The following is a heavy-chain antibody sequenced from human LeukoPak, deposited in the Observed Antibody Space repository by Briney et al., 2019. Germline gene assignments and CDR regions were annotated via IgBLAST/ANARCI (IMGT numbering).Heavy chain of an antibody. CDR2: IYSGGST. Sequence: GGSLRLSCAASGFTVSSDYMSWVRQAPGKGLEWVSVIYSGGSTYYADSVKGRFTISRDKSKNTVYLQMNSLRFEDTAMYYCARNWFDPWGQGALVTVSS. CDR3: ARNWFDP. J-gene: IGHJ5*02. CDR1: GFTVSSDY. V-gene: IGHV3-53*05.